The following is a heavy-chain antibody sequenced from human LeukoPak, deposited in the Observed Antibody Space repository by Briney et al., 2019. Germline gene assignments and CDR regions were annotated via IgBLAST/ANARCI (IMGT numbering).Heavy chain of an antibody. D-gene: IGHD5-12*01. J-gene: IGHJ4*02. Sequence: GESLKISFKGSGYNFTNYWIGWVRQMPAKGPEWMGIIYPGDSDTRYSPSLQGQVTISADKSISTAYLQWSSLKASDTAMYYCARRDFSGYDSYYFDYWGQGTLVTVSS. CDR2: IYPGDSDT. CDR1: GYNFTNYW. CDR3: ARRDFSGYDSYYFDY. V-gene: IGHV5-51*01.